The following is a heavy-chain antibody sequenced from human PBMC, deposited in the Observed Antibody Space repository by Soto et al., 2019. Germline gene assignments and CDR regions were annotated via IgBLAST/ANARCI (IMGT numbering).Heavy chain of an antibody. CDR1: GFTFNNYA. D-gene: IGHD3-3*01. CDR3: ARMYNFWSGYLPDYYGLDV. J-gene: IGHJ6*02. CDR2: IGYDGSNI. Sequence: GGSLRLSCAASGFTFNNYAMHWVRQAPGKGLEWVAVIGYDGSNIYYADSVRGRITISRDNSKNTLYLQMNSLTAEDTAVYYCARMYNFWSGYLPDYYGLDVWGQGTTVTVSS. V-gene: IGHV3-33*01.